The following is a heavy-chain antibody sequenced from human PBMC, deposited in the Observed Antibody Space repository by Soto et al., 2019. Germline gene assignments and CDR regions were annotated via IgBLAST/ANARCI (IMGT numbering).Heavy chain of an antibody. Sequence: GGSVRLSCAASGFTFSSYSMNWVRQAPGKGLEWVSYISSSSSTIYYADSVKGRFTISRDNAKNSLYLQMNSMRDEDTAVYYCASPSGSSGYSWGPWYWGQGTLVTVPQ. CDR1: GFTFSSYS. CDR3: ASPSGSSGYSWGPWY. D-gene: IGHD3-22*01. V-gene: IGHV3-48*02. J-gene: IGHJ4*02. CDR2: ISSSSSTI.